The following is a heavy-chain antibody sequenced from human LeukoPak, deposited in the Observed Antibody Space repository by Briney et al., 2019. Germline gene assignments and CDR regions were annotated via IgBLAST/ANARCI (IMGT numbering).Heavy chain of an antibody. D-gene: IGHD1-26*01. V-gene: IGHV3-21*01. CDR2: ISSSSSYI. CDR1: GFTLSSHS. CDR3: ARDISYQYFDL. Sequence: GGSLRLSCAASGFTLSSHSINWVRQAPGKGLEWVSSISSSSSYIYYADSVKGRLTISRDNAKNSLYLQMNSLKAEDTAVYFCARDISYQYFDLWDQGTLVTVSS. J-gene: IGHJ5*02.